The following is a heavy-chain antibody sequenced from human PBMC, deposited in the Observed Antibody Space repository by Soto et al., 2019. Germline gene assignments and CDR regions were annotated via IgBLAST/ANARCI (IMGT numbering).Heavy chain of an antibody. V-gene: IGHV3-23*01. Sequence: GGSLRLSCAASGFTFSSYAMSWVRQAPGKGLEWVSAISGSGGSTYYADSVKGRFTISRDNSKNTLYLQMNSLRAEDTAVYYCANYLSGSYSETFDYWGQGTLVTVSS. D-gene: IGHD1-26*01. CDR2: ISGSGGST. J-gene: IGHJ4*02. CDR1: GFTFSSYA. CDR3: ANYLSGSYSETFDY.